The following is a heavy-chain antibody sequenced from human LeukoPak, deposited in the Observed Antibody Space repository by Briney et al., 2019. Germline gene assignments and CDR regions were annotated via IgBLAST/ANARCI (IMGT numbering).Heavy chain of an antibody. V-gene: IGHV4-59*13. CDR1: GVSLNIYY. CDR2: IYYSGGT. Sequence: LSETLSLTCSVSGVSLNIYYWTWIRPPPGRGREWIGYIYYSGGTHYNSSLKSRVTMSVDTSKNQFSLKLRSVTAADTAVYYCARRAAAVGTYYMDVWGKGATVTVSS. J-gene: IGHJ6*03. D-gene: IGHD6-13*01. CDR3: ARRAAAVGTYYMDV.